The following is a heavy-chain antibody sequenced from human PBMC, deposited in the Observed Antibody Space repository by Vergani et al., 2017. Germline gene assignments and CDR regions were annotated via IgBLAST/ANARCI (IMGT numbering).Heavy chain of an antibody. J-gene: IGHJ6*03. CDR1: GYSFTNHW. CDR2: IYPDDSET. D-gene: IGHD6-13*01. CDR3: VRQGLVAAGRITFKTYYYHYMDV. Sequence: EVQLVQSATEVNKPGESLKISCKGSGYSFTNHWIGWVRQMPGKGLEWMGFIYPDDSETSNNPSFQGQVTISVDKSISTAYLQWSSLKASDTAIYYCVRQGLVAAGRITFKTYYYHYMDVWGKGTTVTVSS. V-gene: IGHV5-51*01.